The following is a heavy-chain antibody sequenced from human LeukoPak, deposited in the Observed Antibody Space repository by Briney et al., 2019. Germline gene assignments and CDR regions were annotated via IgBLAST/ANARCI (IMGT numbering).Heavy chain of an antibody. J-gene: IGHJ4*02. V-gene: IGHV1-46*01. D-gene: IGHD3-9*01. CDR3: TRASQPVNYHDGTVYFPRKDYFDY. Sequence: ASVKVSCKASGHTFTNYYMHWVRQAPGQGLDWMGIINPSVGSTSYAQKFQGRVTMTRDTSTSTVYMELSSLRFEDTAVYYCTRASQPVNYHDGTVYFPRKDYFDYWGQGTLVTVSS. CDR1: GHTFTNYY. CDR2: INPSVGST.